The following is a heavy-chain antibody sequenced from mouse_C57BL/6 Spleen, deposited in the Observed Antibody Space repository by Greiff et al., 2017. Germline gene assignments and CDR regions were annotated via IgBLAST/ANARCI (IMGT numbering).Heavy chain of an antibody. CDR2: IYPGDGDT. J-gene: IGHJ1*03. CDR3: ARGGNYYFDV. V-gene: IGHV1-82*01. CDR1: GYAFSSSW. Sequence: QVQLQQSGPELVKPGASVKISCKASGYAFSSSWMNWVKQRPGKGLEWIGRIYPGDGDTNYNGKFKGKATLTADKSSSTAYMQLSSLTSEDSAVYFCARGGNYYFDVWGTGTTFTVSS. D-gene: IGHD2-1*01.